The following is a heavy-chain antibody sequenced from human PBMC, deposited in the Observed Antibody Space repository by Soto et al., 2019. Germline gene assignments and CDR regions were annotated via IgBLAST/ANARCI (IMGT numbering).Heavy chain of an antibody. Sequence: SETLSLTCAVYGGSCSGYYWTWIRQPPGKGLEWIGEINHSGTINFNPSLKSRLTISLDTSKKHFSLKLSSVTDADTAAYYCARADRTLVTSYSLDVWGQGTTVTVSS. J-gene: IGHJ6*02. D-gene: IGHD2-21*02. CDR2: INHSGTI. CDR3: ARADRTLVTSYSLDV. CDR1: GGSCSGYY. V-gene: IGHV4-34*01.